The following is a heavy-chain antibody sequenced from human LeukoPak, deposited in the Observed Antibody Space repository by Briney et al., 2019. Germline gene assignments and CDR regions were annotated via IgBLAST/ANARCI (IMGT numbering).Heavy chain of an antibody. V-gene: IGHV4-59*08. CDR2: IYDSGST. CDR3: ASGAAAGETLFDY. Sequence: PSETLSLTCTVSGGSISSYYWSWIRQPSGKGLEWIGYIYDSGSTNYNPSLKSRVTISVDTSKNQFSLKLSSVTAADTAVYYCASGAAAGETLFDYWGQGTLVTVSS. D-gene: IGHD6-13*01. CDR1: GGSISSYY. J-gene: IGHJ4*02.